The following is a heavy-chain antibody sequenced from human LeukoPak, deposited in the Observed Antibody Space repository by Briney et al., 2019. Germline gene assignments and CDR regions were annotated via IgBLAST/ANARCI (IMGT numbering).Heavy chain of an antibody. Sequence: SETLSLTCTVSGGSISSYYWSWIRQPPGKGLEWIGYIYYSGSTKYSPSLESRVTISVDTSKNQFSLKLSSVTAADTAVYYCAREGLAAAHAFDIWGQGTMVTISS. CDR1: GGSISSYY. J-gene: IGHJ3*02. CDR3: AREGLAAAHAFDI. V-gene: IGHV4-59*12. CDR2: IYYSGST. D-gene: IGHD6-13*01.